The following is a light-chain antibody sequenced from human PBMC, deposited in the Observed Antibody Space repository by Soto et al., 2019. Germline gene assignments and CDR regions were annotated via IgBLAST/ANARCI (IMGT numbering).Light chain of an antibody. J-gene: IGKJ4*01. CDR3: QQLNSYPLT. CDR1: QGISSS. CDR2: TAS. V-gene: IGKV1-9*01. Sequence: DIQLTQSPSFLSASVGDRVTITCRASQGISSSLAWYDQKPGKAPKLLIYTASTLQSAVPPRFSGSGSGTEFTLTISSLQPEDCATYYCQQLNSYPLTFGGGTKVDIK.